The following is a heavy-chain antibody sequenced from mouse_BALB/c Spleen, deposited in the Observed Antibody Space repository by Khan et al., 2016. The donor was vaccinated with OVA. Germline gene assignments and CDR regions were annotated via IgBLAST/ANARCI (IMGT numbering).Heavy chain of an antibody. D-gene: IGHD2-1*01. V-gene: IGHV5-9-3*01. J-gene: IGHJ3*01. CDR2: ISSDGDYT. CDR3: ARSPYDNFAY. Sequence: EVELVESGGGLVKPGGSLKLSCAASGFTFSTYAMSWVRQTPEKRLEWVATISSDGDYTYFPDNVTGRFTISRDNAKNTRCLQMNSLRTEDTAMYYCARSPYDNFAYWGQGTLVTVSA. CDR1: GFTFSTYA.